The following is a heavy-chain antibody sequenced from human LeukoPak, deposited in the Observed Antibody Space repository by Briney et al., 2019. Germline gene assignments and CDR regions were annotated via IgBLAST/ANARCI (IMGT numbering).Heavy chain of an antibody. V-gene: IGHV3-23*01. J-gene: IGHJ4*02. CDR3: AKNLPPTYYYDSSGYSVVDY. CDR2: TTGSGVGT. CDR1: GFTFSNYA. Sequence: PGGSLRLSCAASGFTFSNYAMTWVRQAPGKGLEWVSGTTGSGVGTHYADSVKGRFTISRDNSKNTLYLQMNSLRAEDTAVYYCAKNLPPTYYYDSSGYSVVDYWGQGTLVTVSS. D-gene: IGHD3-22*01.